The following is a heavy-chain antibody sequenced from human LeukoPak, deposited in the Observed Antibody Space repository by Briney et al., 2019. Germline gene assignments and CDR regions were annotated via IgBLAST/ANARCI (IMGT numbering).Heavy chain of an antibody. J-gene: IGHJ4*02. CDR3: AREAPLVGATFDY. CDR2: IYSGGST. D-gene: IGHD1-26*01. V-gene: IGHV3-66*01. CDR1: GFTVSSNY. Sequence: PGGSLRLSCAASGFTVSSNYMSWVRQAPGKGLEWVSVIYSGGSTYYADSVKGRFTISRDNAKNSLYLQMNSLRAEDTAVYYCAREAPLVGATFDYWGQGTLVTVSS.